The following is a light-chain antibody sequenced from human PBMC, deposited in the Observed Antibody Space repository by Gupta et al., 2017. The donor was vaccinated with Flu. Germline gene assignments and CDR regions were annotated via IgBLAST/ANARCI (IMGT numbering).Light chain of an antibody. CDR3: QQSYSTPL. CDR2: AAS. Sequence: DIQMTQSPPSLSASVGDRVTITCRASQSISSYLNWYQQKPGKAPKLLIYAASSLQSGVPSRFSGSGSGTDFTLTISSLQPEDFATYYCQQSYSTPLFGPGTKVDIK. J-gene: IGKJ3*01. CDR1: QSISSY. V-gene: IGKV1-39*01.